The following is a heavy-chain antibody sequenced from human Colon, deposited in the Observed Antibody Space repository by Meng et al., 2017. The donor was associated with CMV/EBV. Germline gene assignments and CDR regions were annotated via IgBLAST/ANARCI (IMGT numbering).Heavy chain of an antibody. CDR3: AKGCHSDCYWSDP. D-gene: IGHD2-21*02. CDR1: GFTFSNYA. Sequence: CANSGFTFSNYAMNWIRQAPGKELEWVSSMSGSSGSTHYADSVKGRFTISRDNSRNTLYLQMNSLSVEDTAVYYCAKGCHSDCYWSDPWGQGTLVTVSS. J-gene: IGHJ5*02. V-gene: IGHV3-23*01. CDR2: MSGSSGST.